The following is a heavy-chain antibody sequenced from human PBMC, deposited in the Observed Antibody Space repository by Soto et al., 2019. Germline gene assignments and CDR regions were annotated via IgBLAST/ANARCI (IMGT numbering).Heavy chain of an antibody. CDR1: GFTFSSYA. J-gene: IGHJ6*02. Sequence: GGSLRLSCAASGFTFSSYAMSWVRQAPGKGLEWVSAISGSGGSTYYADSVKGRFTISKDNSKNTLYLQMNSLRREDTAVYYCARLPGPLVAVLYIYPLDGREAMSDVDVWGQGTTVTVSS. V-gene: IGHV3-23*01. CDR2: ISGSGGST. CDR3: ARLPGPLVAVLYIYPLDGREAMSDVDV. D-gene: IGHD6-19*01.